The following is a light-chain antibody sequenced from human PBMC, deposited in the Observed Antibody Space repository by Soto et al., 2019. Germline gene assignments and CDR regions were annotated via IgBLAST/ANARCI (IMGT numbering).Light chain of an antibody. CDR2: KAS. CDR1: QSISTW. V-gene: IGKV1-5*03. CDR3: HQYNSYSWA. Sequence: DIQMTQSPSTLSASVGDRVTITCRASQSISTWLAWYQQRAGKAPKLLIYKASNLESGVPSRFSGSGSGTDFTLTISSLQPDDFAAYYCHQYNSYSWAFGQGTKV. J-gene: IGKJ1*01.